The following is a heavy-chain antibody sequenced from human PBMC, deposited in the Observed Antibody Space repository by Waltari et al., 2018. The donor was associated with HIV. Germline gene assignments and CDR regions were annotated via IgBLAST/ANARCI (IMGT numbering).Heavy chain of an antibody. V-gene: IGHV3-53*02. Sequence: EVQVVETGGGLIQPVGSLRLSCAAPGFSVSTTYMSWVRQAPGTGLEWVSVIYSDGDTSYGDSVKGRFTMSRDNSKNTVFLQMNSLRVEDTAVYYCARGREYSYGPVSYWGQGALVTVSS. D-gene: IGHD5-18*01. CDR1: GFSVSTTY. CDR2: IYSDGDT. CDR3: ARGREYSYGPVSY. J-gene: IGHJ4*02.